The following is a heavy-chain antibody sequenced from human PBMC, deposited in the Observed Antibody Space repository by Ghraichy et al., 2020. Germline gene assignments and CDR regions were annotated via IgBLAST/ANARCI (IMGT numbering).Heavy chain of an antibody. CDR3: ARSAAYCGGDCYSGFGYYYGMDV. V-gene: IGHV1-69*13. CDR2: IIPIFGTA. D-gene: IGHD2-21*02. CDR1: GGTFSSYA. J-gene: IGHJ6*02. Sequence: SVKVSCKASGGTFSSYAISWVRQAPGQGLEWMGGIIPIFGTANYAQKFQGRVTITADESTSTAYMELSSLRSEDTAVYYCARSAAYCGGDCYSGFGYYYGMDVWGQGTTVTVSS.